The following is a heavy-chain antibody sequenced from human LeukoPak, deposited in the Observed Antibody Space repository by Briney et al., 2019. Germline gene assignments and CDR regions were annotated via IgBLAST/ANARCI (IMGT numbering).Heavy chain of an antibody. Sequence: GGSLRLSCAASGFTFSSYTINWVRQAPGKGLEWVSSISGSSYYIYYADSVRGRFTISRDNAKNSVYLQMNSLRAEDTAVYYCARDHSSGPYDWGQGTLVTVSS. V-gene: IGHV3-21*01. J-gene: IGHJ4*02. CDR2: ISGSSYYI. CDR1: GFTFSSYT. CDR3: ARDHSSGPYD. D-gene: IGHD6-19*01.